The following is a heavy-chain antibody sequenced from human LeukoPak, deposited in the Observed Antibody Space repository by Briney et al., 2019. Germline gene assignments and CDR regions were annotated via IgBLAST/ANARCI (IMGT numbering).Heavy chain of an antibody. J-gene: IGHJ4*02. Sequence: GGSLRLSCAASGFTFSSYAMHWVRQAPGKGLXXXXVISYDGSNKYYADSVKGRFTISRDNSKNTLYLQMNSLRAEDTAVYYCARDRYSSSWYYFDYWGQGTLVTVSS. V-gene: IGHV3-30-3*01. CDR3: ARDRYSSSWYYFDY. CDR2: ISYDGSNK. D-gene: IGHD6-13*01. CDR1: GFTFSSYA.